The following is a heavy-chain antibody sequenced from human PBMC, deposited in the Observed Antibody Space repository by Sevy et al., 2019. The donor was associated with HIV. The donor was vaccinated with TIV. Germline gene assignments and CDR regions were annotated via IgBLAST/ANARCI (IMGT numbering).Heavy chain of an antibody. CDR1: GFSFSTYT. CDR3: ARDQDYKYFDY. V-gene: IGHV3-21*01. Sequence: GGSLRLSCAASGFSFSTYTMNWVRRAPGKGLEWVSSISSSSSYIHYTDSVKGRFTISRDNAKNSLYLQMNSLRAEDTAVYYCARDQDYKYFDYWGQGTLVTVSS. D-gene: IGHD4-4*01. J-gene: IGHJ4*02. CDR2: ISSSSSYI.